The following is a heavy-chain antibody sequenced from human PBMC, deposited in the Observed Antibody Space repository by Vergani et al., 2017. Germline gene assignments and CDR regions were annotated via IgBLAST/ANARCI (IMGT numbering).Heavy chain of an antibody. CDR1: GFTFSSYA. CDR2: ISYDGSNK. J-gene: IGHJ4*02. D-gene: IGHD3-22*01. Sequence: QVQLVESGGGVVQPGRSLRLSCAASGFTFSSYAMHWVRQAPGKGLEWVAVISYDGSNKYYADSVKGRFTISRDNSKNTLYLQMNSLRAEDTAVYWCARDLYYYDDSDYNTGDYWGQGTLVTVSS. V-gene: IGHV3-30-3*01. CDR3: ARDLYYYDDSDYNTGDY.